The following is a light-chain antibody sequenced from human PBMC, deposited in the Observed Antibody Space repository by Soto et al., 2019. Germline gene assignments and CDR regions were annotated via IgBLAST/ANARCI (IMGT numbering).Light chain of an antibody. CDR3: QQRSNWPPLT. J-gene: IGKJ4*01. CDR1: QSLSIY. CDR2: DAS. Sequence: EIVLTQSPVTLSLSPGERATLSCRASQSLSIYLAWYQQKPGQAPRLLIYDASNRATGIPARFSGSGSGTDFTLTISSLEPEDVAVYYCQQRSNWPPLTFGGGTKVELK. V-gene: IGKV3-11*01.